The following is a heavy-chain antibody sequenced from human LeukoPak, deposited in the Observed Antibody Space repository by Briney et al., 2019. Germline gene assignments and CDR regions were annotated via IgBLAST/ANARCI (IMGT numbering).Heavy chain of an antibody. CDR2: ISAYNGNT. CDR1: GYTFTSYG. V-gene: IGHV1-18*01. Sequence: ASVKVSCKASGYTFTSYGISWVRQAPGQGLEWMGWISAYNGNTNYAQKLQGRVTMTTDTSTSTAYMELRSLRSDDTAVYYCARDTLSAWGLLRQYAFDIWGQGTWSPSLQ. CDR3: ARDTLSAWGLLRQYAFDI. J-gene: IGHJ3*02. D-gene: IGHD3-22*01.